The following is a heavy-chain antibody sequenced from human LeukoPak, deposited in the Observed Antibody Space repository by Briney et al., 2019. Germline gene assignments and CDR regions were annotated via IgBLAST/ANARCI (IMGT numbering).Heavy chain of an antibody. D-gene: IGHD3-3*01. V-gene: IGHV1-18*01. CDR2: ISGFNGHT. Sequence: ASVRVSCKASGYTFTSYGINWVRQAPGQGLEWMGWISGFNGHTKDTQKLQGRVTMTTDTSTNTAYMELRSLRSDDTAVCYCARDLAVRSYYYGMDVWGQGTTVTVSS. CDR1: GYTFTSYG. J-gene: IGHJ6*02. CDR3: ARDLAVRSYYYGMDV.